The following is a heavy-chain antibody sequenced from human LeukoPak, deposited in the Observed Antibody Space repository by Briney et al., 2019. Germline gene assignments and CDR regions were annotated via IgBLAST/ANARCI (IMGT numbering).Heavy chain of an antibody. CDR3: ATVRDIVVVPAAMRWHDAFDI. J-gene: IGHJ3*02. D-gene: IGHD2-2*01. V-gene: IGHV1-46*01. CDR1: GYTFTSYY. Sequence: ASVKVSCKASGYTFTSYYMHWVRQAPGQGLEWMGIINPSGGSTSYAQKFQGRVTMTRDTSMSTVYMELSSVTAADTAVYYCATVRDIVVVPAAMRWHDAFDIWGQGTMVTVSS. CDR2: INPSGGST.